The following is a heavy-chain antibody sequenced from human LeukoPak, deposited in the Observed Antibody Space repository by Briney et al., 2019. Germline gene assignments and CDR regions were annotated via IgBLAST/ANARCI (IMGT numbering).Heavy chain of an antibody. CDR1: GGFISSYY. CDR3: ARTYGSSGLGYFDL. D-gene: IGHD6-13*01. CDR2: IYYSGST. Sequence: SETLSLTCTGSGGFISSYYWSWIRQPPGKGLEWIGYIYYSGSTNYSPSLKSRLTISVDTSKNQFSLKLSSVTAADTAVYYCARTYGSSGLGYFDLWGRGTLVTVSS. V-gene: IGHV4-59*01. J-gene: IGHJ2*01.